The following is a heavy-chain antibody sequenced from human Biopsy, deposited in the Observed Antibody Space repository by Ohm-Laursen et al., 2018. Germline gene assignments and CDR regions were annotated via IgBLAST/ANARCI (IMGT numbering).Heavy chain of an antibody. Sequence: SETLSLTCTVSGDSISSYYWSWIRQPAGEGLEWIGRIYSSGSTNYNPSLKSRATLSMDTSKRQFSLKLSFVTAADTAVYYCARWTPEYDSSRYYLDAFDIWGQGTKVTVSS. CDR3: ARWTPEYDSSRYYLDAFDI. CDR1: GDSISSYY. J-gene: IGHJ3*02. D-gene: IGHD3-22*01. V-gene: IGHV4-4*07. CDR2: IYSSGST.